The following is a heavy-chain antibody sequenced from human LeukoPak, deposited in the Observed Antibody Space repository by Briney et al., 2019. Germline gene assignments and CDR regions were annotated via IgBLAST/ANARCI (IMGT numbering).Heavy chain of an antibody. CDR3: AREAGYRVTIFGVDLYHDAFDI. CDR1: GGSFSGYY. V-gene: IGHV4-34*01. J-gene: IGHJ3*02. D-gene: IGHD3-3*01. CDR2: INHSGST. Sequence: SETLSLTCAVYGGSFSGYYWSWIRQPPGKGLEWIGEINHSGSTNYNPSLKSRVTISVDTSKNQFSLKLSSVTAADTAVYYCAREAGYRVTIFGVDLYHDAFDIWGQGTMATVSS.